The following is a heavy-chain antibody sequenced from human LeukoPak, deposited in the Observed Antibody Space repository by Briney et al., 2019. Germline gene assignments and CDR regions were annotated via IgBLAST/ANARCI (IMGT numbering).Heavy chain of an antibody. J-gene: IGHJ6*03. Sequence: ASVKVFCKASGGTFSSYAISWMRQAPGQGLEWMGGIIPIFGTANYAQKFQGRVTITTDESTSTAYMELSSLRSEDTAVYYCARDDSWSSSDYYYMDVWGKGTTVTVSS. CDR1: GGTFSSYA. CDR2: IIPIFGTA. V-gene: IGHV1-69*05. CDR3: ARDDSWSSSDYYYMDV. D-gene: IGHD6-6*01.